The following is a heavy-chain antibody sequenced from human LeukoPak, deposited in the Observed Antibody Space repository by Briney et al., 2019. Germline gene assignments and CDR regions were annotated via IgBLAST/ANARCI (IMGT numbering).Heavy chain of an antibody. CDR1: GFTFSSYW. J-gene: IGHJ3*02. CDR3: ARRRYGEAFDI. Sequence: GGSLRLSCVASGFTFSSYWMSWVRQAPGKGLEWVANIKQDGSENYFGDAVKGRFTISRDNGRNSLYLQLNSLGVEDTAVYYCARRRYGEAFDIWGQGTMVTVSS. V-gene: IGHV3-7*01. CDR2: IKQDGSEN. D-gene: IGHD3-9*01.